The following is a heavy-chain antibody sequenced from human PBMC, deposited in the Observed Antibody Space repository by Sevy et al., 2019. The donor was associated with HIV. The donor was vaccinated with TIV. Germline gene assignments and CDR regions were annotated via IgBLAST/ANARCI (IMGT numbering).Heavy chain of an antibody. CDR3: AKGGNIVVVPAAMITPDYYYYGMDV. CDR2: ISGSGGST. D-gene: IGHD2-2*01. V-gene: IGHV3-23*01. CDR1: GFTFSSYA. J-gene: IGHJ6*02. Sequence: GGSLRLSCAASGFTFSSYAMSWVRQAPGKGLEWVSAISGSGGSTYYAHSVKGRFTISRDNSKNTLYLQMNSLRAEDTAVYYCAKGGNIVVVPAAMITPDYYYYGMDVWGQGTTVTVSS.